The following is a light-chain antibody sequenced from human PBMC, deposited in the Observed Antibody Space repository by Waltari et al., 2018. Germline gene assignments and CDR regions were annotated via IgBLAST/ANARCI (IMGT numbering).Light chain of an antibody. CDR3: CSYAGSSTFAV. J-gene: IGLJ3*02. Sequence: QSALTQPASVSGSPGQSITISCTGTSSDVGSYNLVSWYHQHPGKAHKLMIYEVSKRPSGVSNRFSGSKSGNTASLTLSGLQAEDEADYYCCSYAGSSTFAVFGGGTKLTVL. CDR2: EVS. CDR1: SSDVGSYNL. V-gene: IGLV2-23*02.